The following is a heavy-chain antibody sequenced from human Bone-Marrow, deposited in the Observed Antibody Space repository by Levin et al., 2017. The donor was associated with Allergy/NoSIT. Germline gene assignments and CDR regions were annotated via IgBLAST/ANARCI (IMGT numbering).Heavy chain of an antibody. CDR1: GGTFSTV. Sequence: SVKDSCTSSGGTFSTVLSWVRQAPGQGLAWMGGIVPIIGTVRYAQEFQDRLTITADESTRTVTMHLSGLKSDDTAVYFCARSDNTWYYFANWGPGTLVTVSS. V-gene: IGHV1-69*13. D-gene: IGHD2-15*01. CDR2: IVPIIGTV. J-gene: IGHJ4*02. CDR3: ARSDNTWYYFAN.